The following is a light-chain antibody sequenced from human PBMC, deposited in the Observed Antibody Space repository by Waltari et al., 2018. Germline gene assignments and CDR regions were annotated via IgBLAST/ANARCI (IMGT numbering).Light chain of an antibody. CDR2: EVN. CDR3: CSYGVKSTYV. CDR1: RNDVGPYNL. J-gene: IGLJ1*01. V-gene: IGLV2-23*02. Sequence: QSALTQPASVSGSPGQSITISCSGTRNDVGPYNLVSWYQQHPGKAPKVLIYEVNKRPSGISNRFSGSKSGNTASLTISGLQPEDEAEYFCCSYGVKSTYVFGSGTKVSVL.